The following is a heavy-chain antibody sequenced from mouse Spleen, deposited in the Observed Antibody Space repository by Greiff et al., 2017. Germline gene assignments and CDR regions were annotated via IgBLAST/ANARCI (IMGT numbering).Heavy chain of an antibody. CDR3: ARDGNYGPYAMDY. Sequence: EVQLQESGGGLVKPGGSLKLSCAASGFTFSDYGMHWVRQAPEKGLEWVAYISSGSSTIYYADTVKGRFTISRDNAKNTLFLQMTSLRSEDTAMYYCARDGNYGPYAMDYWGQGTSVTVSS. D-gene: IGHD2-1*01. V-gene: IGHV5-17*01. J-gene: IGHJ4*01. CDR1: GFTFSDYG. CDR2: ISSGSSTI.